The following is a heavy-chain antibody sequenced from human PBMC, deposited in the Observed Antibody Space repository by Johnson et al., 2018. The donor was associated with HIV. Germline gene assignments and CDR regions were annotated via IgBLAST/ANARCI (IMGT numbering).Heavy chain of an antibody. Sequence: VPLVESGGGLVQPGGSLRLSCAASGFTFSSYDMHWVRQATGKGLEWVSAIGTAGDTYYPGSVKGRFTISRENAKNSLYLQMNSLRAGDTAVYYCARDSASDAFDIWGQGTMVTVSS. V-gene: IGHV3-13*01. J-gene: IGHJ3*02. CDR2: IGTAGDT. CDR3: ARDSASDAFDI. D-gene: IGHD2-2*01. CDR1: GFTFSSYD.